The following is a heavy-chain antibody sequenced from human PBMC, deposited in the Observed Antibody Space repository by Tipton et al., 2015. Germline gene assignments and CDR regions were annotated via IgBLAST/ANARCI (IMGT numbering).Heavy chain of an antibody. J-gene: IGHJ4*02. CDR3: ARDNTGTTFDY. CDR1: EFTLSNFW. D-gene: IGHD1-7*01. V-gene: IGHV3-7*01. Sequence: AVSEFTLSNFWMSWVRQAPGKGLEWVGQINQDGTETYYGDSVKGRFTISRDNAKNSLFLQSNSLRAEDTAVYFCARDNTGTTFDYWGQGTLVTVSS. CDR2: INQDGTET.